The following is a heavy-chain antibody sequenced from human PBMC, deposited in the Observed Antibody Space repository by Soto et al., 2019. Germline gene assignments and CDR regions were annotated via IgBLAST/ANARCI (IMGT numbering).Heavy chain of an antibody. CDR1: GYTFTSYY. V-gene: IGHV1-2*02. D-gene: IGHD3-10*01. J-gene: IGHJ6*02. CDR2: INPKFGDT. Sequence: QVQLVQYGAEMKEPGDSVRVSCEASGYTFTSYYIHWVRQAPGQGLEWMGWINPKFGDTTYAQDFQGRVSMTRDMYISTVYMELSRLTSDDTAIYYCARNIDYYYGPGSGNGHGFWGQGTTVTVFS. CDR3: ARNIDYYYGPGSGNGHGF.